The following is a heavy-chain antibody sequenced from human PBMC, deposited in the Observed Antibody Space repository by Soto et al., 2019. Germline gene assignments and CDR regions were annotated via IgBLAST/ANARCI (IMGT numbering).Heavy chain of an antibody. CDR3: ARESGDGYNYDYFDY. CDR1: GGTFSSYA. CDR2: IIPIFGTA. J-gene: IGHJ4*02. D-gene: IGHD5-12*01. V-gene: IGHV1-69*13. Sequence: SVKVSCKASGGTFSSYAISWVRQAPGQGLEWMGGIIPIFGTANYAQKFQGRVTITADESTSTAYMELSSLRSEDTAVYYCARESGDGYNYDYFDYWGQGTLVTVSS.